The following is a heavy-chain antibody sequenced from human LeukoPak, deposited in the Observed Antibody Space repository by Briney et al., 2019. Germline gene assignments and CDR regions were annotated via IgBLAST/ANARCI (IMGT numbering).Heavy chain of an antibody. CDR2: INPNSGGT. J-gene: IGHJ4*02. D-gene: IGHD3-10*01. CDR3: ARDTTMVRGVIKRARFDY. V-gene: IGHV1-2*06. Sequence: ASVKGSCKAPGYTFTGYYMHWVRQAPGQGLEWMGRINPNSGGTNYAQKFQGRVTMIRDTSISTAYMELSRLRSDDTAVYYCARDTTMVRGVIKRARFDYWGQGTLVTVSS. CDR1: GYTFTGYY.